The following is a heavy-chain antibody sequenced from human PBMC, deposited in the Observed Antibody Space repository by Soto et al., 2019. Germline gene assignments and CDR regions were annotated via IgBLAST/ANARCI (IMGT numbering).Heavy chain of an antibody. D-gene: IGHD2-2*01. J-gene: IGHJ3*02. V-gene: IGHV1-18*01. CDR3: AMAPPVQLGPENAFDI. CDR2: MSPYNGNT. Sequence: GASVKVSCKASGYTFTSYGISWVRQATGQGLEWMGWMSPYNGNTNYAQRLQGRVTMTTDTSTSTACMELRSLRSDDTAVYYCAMAPPVQLGPENAFDIWGQGTMVTVSS. CDR1: GYTFTSYG.